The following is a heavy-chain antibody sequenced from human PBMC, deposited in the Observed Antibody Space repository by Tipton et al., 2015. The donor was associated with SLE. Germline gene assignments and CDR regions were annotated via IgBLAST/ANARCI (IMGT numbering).Heavy chain of an antibody. Sequence: LRLSCTVSGGSVSSVGYXXXWIRLQPGKGLEWIGXXYYIGSGSTSYNPSLKSRLTISVDTSKNQFSLKLSSVTAADTAVYYCARDRSRGDGSFDDWGQGTLVTVSS. J-gene: IGHJ4*02. CDR3: ARDRSRGDGSFDD. CDR2: XYYIGSGST. D-gene: IGHD5-24*01. CDR1: GGSVSSVGYX. V-gene: IGHV4-31*02.